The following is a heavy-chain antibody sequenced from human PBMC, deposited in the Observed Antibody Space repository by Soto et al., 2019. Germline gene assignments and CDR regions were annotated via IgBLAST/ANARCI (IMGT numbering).Heavy chain of an antibody. V-gene: IGHV3-11*06. Sequence: TGGSLRLSCVASGFTFSDYYMSWIRQAPGKGLEWVSYIGSSSSYTNYADSVKGRFTISRDNAKNSLYLQMNSLRAGDTAVYYCARVLPGYSGFEDYFDYWGQGALVTVSS. CDR3: ARVLPGYSGFEDYFDY. CDR2: IGSSSSYT. D-gene: IGHD5-12*01. CDR1: GFTFSDYY. J-gene: IGHJ4*02.